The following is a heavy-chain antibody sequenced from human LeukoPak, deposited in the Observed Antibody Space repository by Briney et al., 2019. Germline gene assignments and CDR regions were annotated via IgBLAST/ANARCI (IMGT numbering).Heavy chain of an antibody. V-gene: IGHV3-23*01. CDR1: GFTFSSYA. J-gene: IGHJ3*02. CDR3: AKDYRYCTSTSCYGDDAFDI. D-gene: IGHD2-2*01. CDR2: ISGSGVST. Sequence: GGSLRLSCAASGFTFSSYAMTWVRQAPGKGLEWVSAISGSGVSTYYADSVKGRFTISRDNSKKTLYLQMSSLRAEDTAVYYCAKDYRYCTSTSCYGDDAFDIWGQGTMVTVSS.